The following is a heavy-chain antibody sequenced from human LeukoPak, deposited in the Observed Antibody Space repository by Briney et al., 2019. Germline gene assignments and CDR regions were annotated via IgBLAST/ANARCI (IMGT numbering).Heavy chain of an antibody. J-gene: IGHJ6*02. CDR1: GGSISSYY. V-gene: IGHV4-59*01. Sequence: SETLSLTCTVSGGSISSYYWSWIRQPPGKGLEWIGYIYYSGSATYNPSLKSRVTISVDTSKNQYSLKLNSVTAADTAEYYCARVMEGDYGAMDVWGQGTTVTVFS. D-gene: IGHD3-3*01. CDR3: ARVMEGDYGAMDV. CDR2: IYYSGSA.